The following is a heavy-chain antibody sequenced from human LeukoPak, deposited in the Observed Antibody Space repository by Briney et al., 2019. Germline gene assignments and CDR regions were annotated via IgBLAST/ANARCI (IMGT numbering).Heavy chain of an antibody. CDR2: IIPIFGTA. D-gene: IGHD3-22*01. CDR1: GGTFSSYA. Sequence: SSVKVSCKASGGTFSSYAISWVRQAPGQGLEWMGGIIPIFGTANYAQKFQGRVTITADKSTSTAYMELSSLRSEDTAVYYCASQAGVYDSSGYSFDYWGQGTLVTVSS. CDR3: ASQAGVYDSSGYSFDY. J-gene: IGHJ4*02. V-gene: IGHV1-69*06.